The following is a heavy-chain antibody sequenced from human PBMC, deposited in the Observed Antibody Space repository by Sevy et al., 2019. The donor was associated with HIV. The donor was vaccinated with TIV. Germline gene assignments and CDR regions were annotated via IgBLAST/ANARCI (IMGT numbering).Heavy chain of an antibody. V-gene: IGHV1-18*04. CDR1: GYTFTSYG. Sequence: ASVKVSCKASGYTFTSYGISWVRQAPGQGLEWMGWISAYNGNTNYAQKLQGRVTMTTDTSTSTAYMELRSLRSYDTAVYYCARMLLLKQHLQVDYWGQGTLVTVSS. CDR2: ISAYNGNT. J-gene: IGHJ4*02. CDR3: ARMLLLKQHLQVDY. D-gene: IGHD2-21*01.